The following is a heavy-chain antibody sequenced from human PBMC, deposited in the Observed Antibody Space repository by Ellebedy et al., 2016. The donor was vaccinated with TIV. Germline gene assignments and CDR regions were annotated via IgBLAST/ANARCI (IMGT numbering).Heavy chain of an antibody. CDR2: IAGDGRTT. CDR1: GFSLDDYA. J-gene: IGHJ4*02. D-gene: IGHD3-16*01. Sequence: GESLKISCAVSGFSLDDYALHWVRQVPGKTLEWVAFIAGDGRTTHYADSVKGRFIISRDDTKNSVFLQLHSLRQEDAALYFCTRAFGRGAFDHWGQGALVTVSS. V-gene: IGHV3-43*02. CDR3: TRAFGRGAFDH.